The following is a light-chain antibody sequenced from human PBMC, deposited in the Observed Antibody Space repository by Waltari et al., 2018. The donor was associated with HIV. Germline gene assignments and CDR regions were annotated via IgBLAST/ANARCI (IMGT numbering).Light chain of an antibody. Sequence: QSALTQPPSASGSAGPSLAISCTCTSSDVGGYNYVAWYQQHPGKAPKLMIFEVSKRPSGVPDRFSGSKSGNTASLTVSGLQAEDEADYFCSSYAGSNNWVFGGGTKLTVL. J-gene: IGLJ2*01. CDR2: EVS. V-gene: IGLV2-8*01. CDR3: SSYAGSNNWV. CDR1: SSDVGGYNY.